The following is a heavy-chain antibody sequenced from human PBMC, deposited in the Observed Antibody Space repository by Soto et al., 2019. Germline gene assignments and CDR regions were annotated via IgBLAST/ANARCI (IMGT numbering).Heavy chain of an antibody. Sequence: SGPTLVKPTQTLTLTCTFSGFSLSTSGVGVGWIRQPPGKALEWLALIYWDDDKRYSPSLKSRLTITKDTSKNQVVLTMTNMDPVDTATYYCAHVFLEWSHDAFDIWGQGTMVTVSS. CDR3: AHVFLEWSHDAFDI. V-gene: IGHV2-5*02. CDR1: GFSLSTSGVG. J-gene: IGHJ3*02. D-gene: IGHD3-3*01. CDR2: IYWDDDK.